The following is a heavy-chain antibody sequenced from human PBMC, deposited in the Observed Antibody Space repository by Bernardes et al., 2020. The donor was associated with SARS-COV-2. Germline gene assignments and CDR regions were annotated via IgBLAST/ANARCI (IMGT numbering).Heavy chain of an antibody. CDR2: ISGGGTIA. D-gene: IGHD2-21*02. CDR1: GFAFSRYV. Sequence: GGSLRLSCAASGFAFSRYVMRWVRQAPGKGLEWVSSISGGGTIADYADSVKGRFTISRDNSKNTVYLQMNSLRAEDTAIYYCAKGAVYCGGDCYMFDYWGQGTLVTVSS. CDR3: AKGAVYCGGDCYMFDY. J-gene: IGHJ4*02. V-gene: IGHV3-23*01.